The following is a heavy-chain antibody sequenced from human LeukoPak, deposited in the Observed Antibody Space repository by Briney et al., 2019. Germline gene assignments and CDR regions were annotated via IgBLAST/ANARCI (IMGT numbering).Heavy chain of an antibody. J-gene: IGHJ4*02. CDR2: VYYSGVT. CDR3: ARLSLHCSGGSCYRGAFDS. D-gene: IGHD2-15*01. V-gene: IGHV4-59*08. Sequence: SETLSLTCTVYGASFSNYYWSWIRQPPGKGLEWIAYVYYSGVTSYNPSLKSRVAISIDTSKNQFSLNLSSVTAADTAVYYCARLSLHCSGGSCYRGAFDSWGQGTLVTVSS. CDR1: GASFSNYY.